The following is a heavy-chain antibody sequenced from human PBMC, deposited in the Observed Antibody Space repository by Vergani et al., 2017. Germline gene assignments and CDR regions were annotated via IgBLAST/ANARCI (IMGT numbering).Heavy chain of an antibody. Sequence: QVQLVQSGAEVKKPGASVKVSCKASGYTFTSYGISWVRQAPGQGLEWMGWISAYNGNTNYAQKLQGRVTMTTDTSTSTAYMELRSLRSDDTAVYYCARDLEGHYYGSGSYYCMDVWGRGTTVTGSS. D-gene: IGHD3-10*01. V-gene: IGHV1-18*01. J-gene: IGHJ6*02. CDR3: ARDLEGHYYGSGSYYCMDV. CDR2: ISAYNGNT. CDR1: GYTFTSYG.